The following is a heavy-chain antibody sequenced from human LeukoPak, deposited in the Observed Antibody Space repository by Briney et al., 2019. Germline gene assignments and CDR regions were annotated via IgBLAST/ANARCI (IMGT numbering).Heavy chain of an antibody. D-gene: IGHD2-15*01. Sequence: SETQSLTCAVYGGSFSGYYWSWVRQPPGKGLEWIGEINHSGSTNYNPSLKSRVTISVDTSKNQFSLKLSSVTAADTAVYYCARDEPGYCSGGSCYFDWFDPWGQGTLVTVSS. CDR2: INHSGST. J-gene: IGHJ5*02. V-gene: IGHV4-34*01. CDR3: ARDEPGYCSGGSCYFDWFDP. CDR1: GGSFSGYY.